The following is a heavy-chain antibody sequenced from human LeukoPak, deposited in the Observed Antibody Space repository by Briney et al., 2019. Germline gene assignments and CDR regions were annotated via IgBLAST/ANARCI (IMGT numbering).Heavy chain of an antibody. Sequence: GGSLRLSCAASGFTFSSYDMHWVRQATGKGLEWVSDIGTAGDTYYPGSVKGRFTISRENAKNSLYLQMNSLRAGDTAVYYCARGAMVRGVIIDYYYYYMDVWGKGTTVTISS. D-gene: IGHD3-10*01. CDR3: ARGAMVRGVIIDYYYYYMDV. CDR1: GFTFSSYD. J-gene: IGHJ6*03. CDR2: IGTAGDT. V-gene: IGHV3-13*01.